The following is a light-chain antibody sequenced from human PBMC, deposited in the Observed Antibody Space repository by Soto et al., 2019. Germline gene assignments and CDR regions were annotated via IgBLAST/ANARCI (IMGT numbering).Light chain of an antibody. CDR2: DIS. V-gene: IGKV3-11*01. CDR3: QQRSNRIT. J-gene: IGKJ5*01. Sequence: EFVFTQSPATLSLSPGERALLSFRASQSVAGSLAWYQQKPGQAPRLLIYDISTRAAAIPARFSGSGSGTDFTLTVSSLEPEDFALYYCQQRSNRITFGQGTRLEIK. CDR1: QSVAGS.